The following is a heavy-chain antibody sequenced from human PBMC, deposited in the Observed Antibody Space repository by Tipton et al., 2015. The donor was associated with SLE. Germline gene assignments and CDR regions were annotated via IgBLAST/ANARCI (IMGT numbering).Heavy chain of an antibody. J-gene: IGHJ3*02. CDR2: IYYSGST. V-gene: IGHV4-31*03. CDR3: ARSQGAFDI. Sequence: TLSLTCTVSGAFSGYFWSWVRQHPGKGLEWIGYIYYSGSTYYNPSLKSRVTISVDTSKNQFSLKLSSVTAADTAVYYCARSQGAFDIWGQGTMVTVSS. CDR1: GAFSGYF.